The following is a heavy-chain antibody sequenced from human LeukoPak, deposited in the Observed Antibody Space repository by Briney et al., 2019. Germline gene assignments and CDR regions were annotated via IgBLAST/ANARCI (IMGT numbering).Heavy chain of an antibody. J-gene: IGHJ4*02. CDR1: GFTFSRYW. V-gene: IGHV3-7*03. CDR2: IKQDETET. D-gene: IGHD2-2*02. Sequence: GGSLRLSCAASGFTFSRYWMTWVRQAPGKGPEWVANIKQDETETYYGDSVRGRFTISRDNAENSLYLQMNSLRAEDTAVYYCAKGYCSSTSCYTPFDYWGQGTLVMVSS. CDR3: AKGYCSSTSCYTPFDY.